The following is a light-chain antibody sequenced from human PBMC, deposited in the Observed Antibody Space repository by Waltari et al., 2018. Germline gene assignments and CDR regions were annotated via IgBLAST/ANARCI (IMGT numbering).Light chain of an antibody. J-gene: IGLJ3*02. CDR1: SGSIASNY. CDR3: QNYDNRKHWV. V-gene: IGLV6-57*01. CDR2: EDN. Sequence: NFMLTQPHSVSESPGKTVTISCTRSSGSIASNYVHWYQHRPGRSPTAVIYEDNQSPARVQNRLSGSSNSSSNSAYLTNAELKTEDESDYYCQNYDNRKHWVFVGGTKLTVL.